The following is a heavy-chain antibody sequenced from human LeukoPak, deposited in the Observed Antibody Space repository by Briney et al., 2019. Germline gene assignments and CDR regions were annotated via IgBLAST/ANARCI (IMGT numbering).Heavy chain of an antibody. J-gene: IGHJ6*02. CDR2: IYYSGNT. Sequence: KTSETLSLTCTVSGGSISSSGYYWGWIGQPPGKGLEWIGSIYYSGNTYYNPSLKSRVTIFVDTSKNQFSLKLSSVTAADTAVYYCARGRRAYYGMDVWGQGTTVTVSS. V-gene: IGHV4-39*01. CDR1: GGSISSSGYY. CDR3: ARGRRAYYGMDV.